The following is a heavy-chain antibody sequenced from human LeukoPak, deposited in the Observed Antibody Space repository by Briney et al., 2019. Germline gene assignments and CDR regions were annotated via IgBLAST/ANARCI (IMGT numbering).Heavy chain of an antibody. Sequence: GGALTLSCEASGFTFSSHGTRWGRQAPGEGVEGVSNISGNGAKTYYADSVKGRFTISRDNSKNTLYLQMNSLRAEDTAVYYCAKDTRRSSGWYRDYYYGMDVWGQGTTVTVSS. CDR1: GFTFSSHG. J-gene: IGHJ6*02. D-gene: IGHD6-19*01. CDR3: AKDTRRSSGWYRDYYYGMDV. CDR2: ISGNGAKT. V-gene: IGHV3-23*01.